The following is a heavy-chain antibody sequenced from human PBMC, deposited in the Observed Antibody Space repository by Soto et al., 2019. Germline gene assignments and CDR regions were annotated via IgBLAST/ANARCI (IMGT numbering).Heavy chain of an antibody. V-gene: IGHV3-11*01. CDR2: ISSSGSTI. D-gene: IGHD3-3*01. CDR3: ARESYYDFWSGYSTYYFDY. CDR1: GFTFSDYY. J-gene: IGHJ4*02. Sequence: GGSLRLSCAASGFTFSDYYMSWIRQAPGKGLEWVSYISSSGSTIYYADSVKGRFTISRDNAKNSLYLQMNSLRAEDTAVYYCARESYYDFWSGYSTYYFDYWGQGTLVTVSS.